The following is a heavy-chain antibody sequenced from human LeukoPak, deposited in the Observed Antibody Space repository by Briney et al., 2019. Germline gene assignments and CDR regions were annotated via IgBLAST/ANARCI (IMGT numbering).Heavy chain of an antibody. V-gene: IGHV4-39*07. CDR2: IYYSGST. J-gene: IGHJ4*02. D-gene: IGHD3-10*01. CDR1: GGSISSSTFY. Sequence: SETLSLTCTVSGGSISSSTFYWGWIRQPPGKGLEWIGTIYYSGSTFYNPSLKSRVTISVDKSKNQFSLKLSSVTAADTAVYYCARDHRGVISGQKYFDYWGQGTLVTVSS. CDR3: ARDHRGVISGQKYFDY.